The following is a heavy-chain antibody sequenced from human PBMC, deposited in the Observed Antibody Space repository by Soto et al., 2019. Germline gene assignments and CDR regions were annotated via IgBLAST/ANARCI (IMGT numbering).Heavy chain of an antibody. Sequence: GGSLRLSCAASGFTVSSSSMSWVRQAPGEGLEWVSLIYADGATYYGDSVKGRFTISRDTSKNTLSLQMTSLRADDTAVYYCARDDSFLGAPFHYWGQGTLVTVSS. CDR3: ARDDSFLGAPFHY. J-gene: IGHJ4*02. CDR1: GFTVSSSS. V-gene: IGHV3-53*01. CDR2: IYADGAT. D-gene: IGHD3-16*01.